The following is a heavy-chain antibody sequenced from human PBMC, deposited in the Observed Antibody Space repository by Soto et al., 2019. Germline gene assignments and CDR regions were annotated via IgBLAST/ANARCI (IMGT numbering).Heavy chain of an antibody. CDR3: ARASGWTHAFDI. J-gene: IGHJ3*02. CDR1: GGTFSSYA. CDR2: IIPIFGTA. D-gene: IGHD6-19*01. Sequence: GASVKVSCKASGGTFSSYAIIWVRQAPGQGLEWMGGIIPIFGTANYAQKFQGRVTITADESTSTAYMELSSLRSEDTAVYYCARASGWTHAFDIWGQGTMVTVSS. V-gene: IGHV1-69*13.